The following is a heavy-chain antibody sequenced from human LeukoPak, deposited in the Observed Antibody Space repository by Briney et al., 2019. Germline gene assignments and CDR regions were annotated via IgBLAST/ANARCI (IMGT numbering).Heavy chain of an antibody. J-gene: IGHJ1*01. D-gene: IGHD1-7*01. CDR3: ARDYTLTLGTTTYFQH. Sequence: ASVKVSCKASGYIFDIYALIWVRQAPGQGLELMGWINTNTGNPTYAQGFTGRFVFSLDTSVSTAYLQISSLRAEDTAVYYCARDYTLTLGTTTYFQHWGQGTLVTVSS. V-gene: IGHV7-4-1*02. CDR1: GYIFDIYA. CDR2: INTNTGNP.